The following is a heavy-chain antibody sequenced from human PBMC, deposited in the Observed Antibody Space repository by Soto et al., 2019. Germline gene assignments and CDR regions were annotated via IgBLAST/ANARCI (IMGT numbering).Heavy chain of an antibody. CDR2: IYNSGNT. J-gene: IGHJ4*02. V-gene: IGHV4-30-4*01. D-gene: IGHD2-21*01. CDR1: GGSISDGAYY. CDR3: ASGLSGDKVDQ. Sequence: PSETLSLTCTVSGGSISDGAYYWSWIRQPPGKGLEWIGHIYNSGNTYNNPSLRSRLTISLDTSKSQFSLNLNSVTAADTAVYYCASGLSGDKVDQWGQGTLVTVSS.